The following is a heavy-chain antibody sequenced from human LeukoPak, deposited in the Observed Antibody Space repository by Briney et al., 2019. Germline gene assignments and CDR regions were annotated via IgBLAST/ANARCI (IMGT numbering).Heavy chain of an antibody. J-gene: IGHJ5*02. Sequence: PGGSLRLSCAASGFNFRLFAMHGVREAPGRGVECFSGIGGSAASTFYADSVKGRFTISRDNSENTLYLQMNSLTVEDTAIYYCVRDRGPYVGIGNNWFDPWGQGTLVTVSS. V-gene: IGHV3-23*01. CDR2: IGGSAAST. CDR1: GFNFRLFA. D-gene: IGHD3-16*01. CDR3: VRDRGPYVGIGNNWFDP.